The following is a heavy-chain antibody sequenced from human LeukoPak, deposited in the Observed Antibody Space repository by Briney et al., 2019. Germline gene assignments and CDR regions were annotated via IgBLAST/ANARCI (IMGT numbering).Heavy chain of an antibody. Sequence: SQTLSLTCTVSGGSISSGSYYWSWIRQPAGKGLEWIGRIYTSGSTNYNPSLKSRVTISVDTSKNQFSLKLSSVTAADTAVYYCAVNYYDSSGYYNDYWGQGTLVTVSS. CDR3: AVNYYDSSGYYNDY. CDR2: IYTSGST. V-gene: IGHV4-61*02. CDR1: GGSISSGSYY. D-gene: IGHD3-22*01. J-gene: IGHJ4*02.